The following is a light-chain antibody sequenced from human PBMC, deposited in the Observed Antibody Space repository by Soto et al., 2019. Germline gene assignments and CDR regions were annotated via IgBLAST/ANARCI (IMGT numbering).Light chain of an antibody. V-gene: IGKV1-27*01. CDR3: QKYNSALLT. Sequence: DIQMTQSPSSLSASVGDRVTLTCRASQGISNYLAWYQQKPGKVPKLLIYAASTLQSGVPSRFSGSGSGTDFTLTISGLQPEDVATYYCQKYNSALLTFGQGTKVEIK. CDR1: QGISNY. CDR2: AAS. J-gene: IGKJ1*01.